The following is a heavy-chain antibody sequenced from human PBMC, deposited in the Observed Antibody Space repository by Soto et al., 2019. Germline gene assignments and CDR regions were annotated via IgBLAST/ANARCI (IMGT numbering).Heavy chain of an antibody. D-gene: IGHD6-13*01. Sequence: PSETLSLTCAVYGGSFSGYYWSWIRQPPGKGLEWIGEINHSGSTNYTPALKSRVTISVATSKNQFSLNLSSVTAADTAVYYCARSPSTYSSSWYAGGLDYWGQGTLVTVSS. CDR1: GGSFSGYY. CDR2: INHSGST. V-gene: IGHV4-34*01. CDR3: ARSPSTYSSSWYAGGLDY. J-gene: IGHJ4*02.